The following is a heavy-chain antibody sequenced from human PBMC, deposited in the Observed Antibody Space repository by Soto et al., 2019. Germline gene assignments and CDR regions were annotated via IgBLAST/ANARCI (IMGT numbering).Heavy chain of an antibody. CDR3: ARDEAAQYYFDY. D-gene: IGHD6-13*01. CDR1: GFTFSSYW. Sequence: EVQLVESGGGLVQPGGSLRLSCAASGFTFSSYWMHWVRQAPGKGLVWVSRINSDGSSTSYADSVKGRFTISRDNAKNTLYTQINSLRAEDTAVYYCARDEAAQYYFDYWGQGTLVTVSS. CDR2: INSDGSST. V-gene: IGHV3-74*01. J-gene: IGHJ4*02.